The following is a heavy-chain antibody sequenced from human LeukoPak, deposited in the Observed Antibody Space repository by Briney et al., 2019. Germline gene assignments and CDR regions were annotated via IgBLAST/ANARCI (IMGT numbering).Heavy chain of an antibody. D-gene: IGHD4-17*01. CDR1: GYTFSTYP. CDR3: ARDGNGDLDS. Sequence: GASVKVSCKASGYTFSTYPLNWVRQAPGQGLEWMGWINTNTGTPTYGQGFTGRFVFSLDTSVRTAYVQINSLKAEDTAVYYCARDGNGDLDSWGQGTLVTVSS. J-gene: IGHJ5*01. V-gene: IGHV7-4-1*02. CDR2: INTNTGTP.